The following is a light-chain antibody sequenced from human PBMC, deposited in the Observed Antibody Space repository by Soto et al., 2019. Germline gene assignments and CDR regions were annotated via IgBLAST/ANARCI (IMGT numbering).Light chain of an antibody. CDR3: QQYGSSPYT. CDR2: GAS. J-gene: IGKJ2*01. Sequence: EIVLTQSPGTLSLSPGERATLSCRASQSVSSSYLAWYQQKPGQAPRLLIYGASSRATGIPDRFSGSGSGTDFTLTISRLEPEDFAVYYCQQYGSSPYTFGQGNKVDIK. V-gene: IGKV3-20*01. CDR1: QSVSSSY.